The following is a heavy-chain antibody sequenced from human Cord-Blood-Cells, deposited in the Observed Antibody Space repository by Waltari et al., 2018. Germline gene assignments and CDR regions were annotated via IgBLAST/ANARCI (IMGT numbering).Heavy chain of an antibody. V-gene: IGHV4-39*07. CDR2: IYYSGST. CDR1: GGAIRSSSYY. J-gene: IGHJ4*02. CDR3: ASHEHYYGSVSYYNYFDY. Sequence: QLQLQESGPGLVTPSVTLSLTCTVSGGAIRSSSYYWGWIRQPPGKGVGWIGSIYYSGSTYYNPSLKSRVTIAVDTSKNQFSLKLSSVTAADTAVYYCASHEHYYGSVSYYNYFDYWGQGTLVTVSS. D-gene: IGHD3-10*01.